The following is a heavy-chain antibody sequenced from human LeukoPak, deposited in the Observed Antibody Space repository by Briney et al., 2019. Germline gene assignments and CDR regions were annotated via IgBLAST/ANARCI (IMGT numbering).Heavy chain of an antibody. Sequence: PGGSLRLSCSASGFTLSSYWMHWVRQAPGKGLEWVSAISGSGGSTYYADSVKGRFTISRDNSKNTLYLQMNSLRAEDTAVYYCAKDRRAGSYDYWGQGTLVTVSS. CDR2: ISGSGGST. CDR3: AKDRRAGSYDY. D-gene: IGHD3-10*01. CDR1: GFTLSSYW. J-gene: IGHJ4*02. V-gene: IGHV3-23*01.